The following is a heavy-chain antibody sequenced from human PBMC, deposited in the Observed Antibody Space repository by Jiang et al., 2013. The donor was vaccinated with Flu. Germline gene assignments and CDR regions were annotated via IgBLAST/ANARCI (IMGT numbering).Heavy chain of an antibody. Sequence: GPGLVKPSETLSLTCTVSGGSIGRYYWSWIRQPPGKGLEWIGYIHYSGSTIYNPSLKSRVTISIDTSKNHFSLRLSSVTATDTAVYYCARDRVLDCTGTSCYSHWFDPWGQGTLVTVSS. V-gene: IGHV4-59*01. J-gene: IGHJ5*02. CDR3: ARDRVLDCTGTSCYSHWFDP. CDR1: GGSIGRYY. D-gene: IGHD2-2*01. CDR2: IHYSGST.